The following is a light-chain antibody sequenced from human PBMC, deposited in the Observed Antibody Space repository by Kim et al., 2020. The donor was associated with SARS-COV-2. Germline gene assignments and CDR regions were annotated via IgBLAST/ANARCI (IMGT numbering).Light chain of an antibody. CDR3: QQYDTSGYT. Sequence: DIQMTQSPSTLSASVGDRVTITCRASQSVNNLLAWWQQKPGKPPRLLIYQASSLENGMPSRFSGSGYGTEFTLTISNLQPDDFATYSCQQYDTSGYTFRQGTKLEIK. CDR2: QAS. J-gene: IGKJ2*01. CDR1: QSVNNL. V-gene: IGKV1-5*03.